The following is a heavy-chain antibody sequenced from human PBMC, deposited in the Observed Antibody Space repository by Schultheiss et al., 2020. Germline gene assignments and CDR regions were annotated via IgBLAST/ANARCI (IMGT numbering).Heavy chain of an antibody. J-gene: IGHJ4*02. CDR1: GYTFTGYY. V-gene: IGHV1-2*02. D-gene: IGHD5-12*01. CDR2: INPNSGGT. Sequence: ASVKVSCKASGYTFTGYYMHWVRQAPGQGLEWMGWINPNSGGTNYAQKFQGRVTMTRDTSISTAYMELSGLRSDDTAVYYCVLQRGYSGYDSFDYWGQGTLVTVSS. CDR3: VLQRGYSGYDSFDY.